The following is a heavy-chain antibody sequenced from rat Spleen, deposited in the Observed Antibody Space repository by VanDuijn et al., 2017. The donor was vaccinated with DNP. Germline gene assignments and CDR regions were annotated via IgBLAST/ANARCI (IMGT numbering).Heavy chain of an antibody. Sequence: DVQLQESGPGLVKPSQSLSLTCSVTGYFITNNYWAWIRKFPGNKMEWMGYISYIGSTGYNPSLKSRISITRDTSKNQFFLQLNSVTTEDTGTYYCARWVRYFDYWGPGTMVTVSS. CDR1: GYFITNNY. V-gene: IGHV3-1*01. D-gene: IGHD1-1*01. J-gene: IGHJ1*01. CDR2: ISYIGST. CDR3: ARWVRYFDY.